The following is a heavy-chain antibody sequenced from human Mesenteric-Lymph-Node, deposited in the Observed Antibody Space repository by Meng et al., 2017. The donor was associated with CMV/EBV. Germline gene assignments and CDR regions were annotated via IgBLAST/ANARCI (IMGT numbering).Heavy chain of an antibody. CDR2: ISCDNIYI. CDR3: AGLLGIATRPEHVDY. J-gene: IGHJ4*02. Sequence: GESLKTPCAASGFTFSSYRMNWVRQSPGKGLEWASSISCDNIYIYHADSVKGRFTISSDNAKCSLYLQMNSLRVGDTAVYYCAGLLGIATRPEHVDYWGPGTLVTVSS. CDR1: GFTFSSYR. V-gene: IGHV3-21*01. D-gene: IGHD2-2*03.